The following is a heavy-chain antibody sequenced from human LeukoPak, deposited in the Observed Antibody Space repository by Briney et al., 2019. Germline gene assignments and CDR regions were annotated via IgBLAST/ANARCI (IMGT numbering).Heavy chain of an antibody. D-gene: IGHD3-22*01. Sequence: SETLSLTCTVSGGSISSYYWSWIRQPPGKGLEWIGYIYYSGSTNYTPSLKSRVTISVDTSKNQFSLKLSSVAAADTAVYYCARISDLYYYESSGYFDYWGQGTLVTVSS. CDR1: GGSISSYY. J-gene: IGHJ4*02. CDR3: ARISDLYYYESSGYFDY. V-gene: IGHV4-59*01. CDR2: IYYSGST.